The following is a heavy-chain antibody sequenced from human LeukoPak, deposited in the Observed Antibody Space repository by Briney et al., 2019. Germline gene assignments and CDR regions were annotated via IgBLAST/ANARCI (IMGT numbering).Heavy chain of an antibody. CDR1: GFTFSSYT. CDR3: ARGKFDFDY. CDR2: INQDGTEK. V-gene: IGHV3-7*01. J-gene: IGHJ4*02. Sequence: PGGSLRLSCAASGFTFSSYTMNWVRQAPGKGLEWVANINQDGTEKYYVDSVKGRFTISRDNAKPSLYLQMNSLRAEDTAVYYCARGKFDFDYWGQGTLVTVSS. D-gene: IGHD3-16*01.